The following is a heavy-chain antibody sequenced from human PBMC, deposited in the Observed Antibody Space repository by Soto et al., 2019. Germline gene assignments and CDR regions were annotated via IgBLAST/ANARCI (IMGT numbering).Heavy chain of an antibody. J-gene: IGHJ6*02. CDR1: GGSISSGDYY. CDR3: ARDSGGEGYYYYYGMDV. V-gene: IGHV4-30-4*02. CDR2: IYYSGST. D-gene: IGHD3-10*01. Sequence: SETLSLTCTVSGGSISSGDYYWSWIRQPPGKGLEWIGYIYYSGSTYYNPSLKSRVTISVDTSKNQFSLKLSSVTAADTAVYYCARDSGGEGYYYYYGMDVWGQGTTVTVSS.